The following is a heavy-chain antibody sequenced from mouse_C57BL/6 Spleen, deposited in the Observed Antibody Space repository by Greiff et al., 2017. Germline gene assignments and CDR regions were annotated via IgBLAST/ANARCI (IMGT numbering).Heavy chain of an antibody. V-gene: IGHV1-62-2*01. Sequence: QVQLQQSGAELVKPGASVKLSCKASGYTFTEYSMHWVKQRPGQGLEWIGGFYPSSGSTKYNQKFKDKATLTADKSSSTAYMELSRLTSEDSAVYFCARHEEGEWEFAYWGQGTLVTVSA. CDR2: FYPSSGST. CDR3: ARHEEGEWEFAY. D-gene: IGHD1-3*01. J-gene: IGHJ3*01. CDR1: GYTFTEYS.